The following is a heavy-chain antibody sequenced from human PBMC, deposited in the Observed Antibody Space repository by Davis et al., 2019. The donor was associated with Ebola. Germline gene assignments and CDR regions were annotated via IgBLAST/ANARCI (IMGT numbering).Heavy chain of an antibody. CDR1: GFTFSSYA. CDR2: ISYDGSNK. Sequence: GESLKISCAASGFTFSSYAMHWVRQAPGKGLEWVAVISYDGSNKYYADSVKGRFTISRDNSKNTLYLQMSSLRAEDTAVYYCATAGSYRFDYWGQGTLVTVSS. CDR3: ATAGSYRFDY. D-gene: IGHD1-26*01. J-gene: IGHJ4*02. V-gene: IGHV3-30*04.